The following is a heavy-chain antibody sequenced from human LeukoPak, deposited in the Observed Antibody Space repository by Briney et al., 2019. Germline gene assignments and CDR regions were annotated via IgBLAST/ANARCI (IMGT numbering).Heavy chain of an antibody. J-gene: IGHJ5*02. CDR1: GFILNFNRYW. CDR2: IKSYADGSGT. V-gene: IGHV3-74*03. CDR3: TRLRGESPRSFDP. Sequence: GGSLRLSCEASGFILNFNRYWMHWVRQAPGKGLVWVSCIKSYADGSGTTYADSVKGRFTISRDNAENKVYLQMNSLGAEDTAVYYCTRLRGESPRSFDPWGQGTLVTVSS. D-gene: IGHD3-10*01.